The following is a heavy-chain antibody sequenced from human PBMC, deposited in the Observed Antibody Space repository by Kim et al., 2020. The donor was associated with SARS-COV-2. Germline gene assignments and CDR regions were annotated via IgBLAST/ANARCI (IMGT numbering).Heavy chain of an antibody. J-gene: IGHJ4*02. V-gene: IGHV3-53*01. D-gene: IGHD1-26*01. Sequence: YDADSVKGRFTISRDNSKTTLYLQMNSRRAEDTAVYYCARSGSYSHFDYWGQGTLVTVSS. CDR3: ARSGSYSHFDY.